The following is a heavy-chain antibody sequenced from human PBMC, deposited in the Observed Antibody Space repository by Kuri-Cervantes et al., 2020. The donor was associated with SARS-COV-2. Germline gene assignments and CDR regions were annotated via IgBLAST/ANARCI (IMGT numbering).Heavy chain of an antibody. CDR1: GFTFSNHG. V-gene: IGHV3-23*01. Sequence: GGPLRLSCVGPGFTFSNHGMSWVRQAPGKGQEWVSGISGCGGNNGRTYYADSVKGRFTMSRDDPMNTLYLQMNSLRAEDTAVYYCARGSKVLRFLEWLTWGQGTLVTVSS. D-gene: IGHD3-3*01. CDR3: ARGSKVLRFLEWLT. J-gene: IGHJ4*02. CDR2: ISGCGGNNGRT.